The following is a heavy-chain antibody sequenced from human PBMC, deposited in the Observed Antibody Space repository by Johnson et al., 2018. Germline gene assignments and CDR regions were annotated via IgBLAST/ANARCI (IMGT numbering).Heavy chain of an antibody. V-gene: IGHV3-33*01. D-gene: IGHD2-2*01. J-gene: IGHJ6*02. CDR3: ARDQDCSSTSGLGMDV. CDR2: IWYDGSNK. Sequence: ESGGGVVQPGRSLRLSCAASGFTFSSYGMHWVRQAPGKGLEWVAVIWYDGSNKYYADSVKGRFTISRDNSKNTLYLQMNSLRAADTAVYYSARDQDCSSTSGLGMDVWGQGTTVTVSS. CDR1: GFTFSSYG.